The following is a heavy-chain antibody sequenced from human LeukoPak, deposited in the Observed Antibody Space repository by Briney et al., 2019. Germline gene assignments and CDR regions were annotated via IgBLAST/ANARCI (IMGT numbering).Heavy chain of an antibody. CDR3: ARDYGSGSYTDY. CDR1: GFTFGSYS. J-gene: IGHJ4*02. V-gene: IGHV3-21*01. Sequence: PGGSLRLSCAASGFTFGSYSMNWVRQAPGKGLEWVSSISSSSSYIYYADSVKGRFTISRDNAKNSLYLQMNSLRAEDTAIYYCARDYGSGSYTDYWGQGTLVTVSS. D-gene: IGHD3-10*01. CDR2: ISSSSSYI.